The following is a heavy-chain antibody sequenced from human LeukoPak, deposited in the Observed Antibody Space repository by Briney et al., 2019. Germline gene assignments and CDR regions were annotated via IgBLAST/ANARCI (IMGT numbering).Heavy chain of an antibody. CDR2: VSDTGIT. Sequence: SQTLSLTCSVSGGSMKNSFSSWIRQPPEKGLEWIGYVSDTGITNSNPSLKSRVTFSIDTSKDQFYLKLRSVNAADTALYFCARNRFQLSGAYWFDPWGRGTLVTVSS. J-gene: IGHJ5*02. CDR1: GGSMKNSF. V-gene: IGHV4-59*01. CDR3: ARNRFQLSGAYWFDP. D-gene: IGHD2/OR15-2a*01.